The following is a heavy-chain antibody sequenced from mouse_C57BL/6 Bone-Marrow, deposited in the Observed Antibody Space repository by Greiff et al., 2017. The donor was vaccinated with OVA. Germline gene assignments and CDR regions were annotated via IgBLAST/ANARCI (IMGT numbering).Heavy chain of an antibody. V-gene: IGHV5-6*01. J-gene: IGHJ2*01. CDR2: ISSGGSYT. Sequence: EVQLMESGGDLVKPGGSLKLSCAASGFTFSSYGMSWVRQTPDKRLEWVATISSGGSYTYYPDSVKGRFTISRDNAKNTLYLQMSSLKSEDTAMYYCARPLITTVVDYWGQGTTLTVSS. CDR1: GFTFSSYG. CDR3: ARPLITTVVDY. D-gene: IGHD1-1*01.